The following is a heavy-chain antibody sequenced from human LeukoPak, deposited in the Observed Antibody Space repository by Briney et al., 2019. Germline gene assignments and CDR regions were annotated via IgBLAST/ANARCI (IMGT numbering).Heavy chain of an antibody. CDR2: ISGEGSCA. D-gene: IGHD2-2*01. CDR3: ARDGKRPLSAHRQYFYAFYMDV. V-gene: IGHV3-74*01. CDR1: GFDFSNFW. Sequence: PGGSLRLSCAASGFDFSNFWMDWVRQAPGKGLVWVSRISGEGSCANYADSVKGRLTISRDNAKNTLYLQMNSLRAEDTAVYYCARDGKRPLSAHRQYFYAFYMDVWGKGTAVTVSS. J-gene: IGHJ6*03.